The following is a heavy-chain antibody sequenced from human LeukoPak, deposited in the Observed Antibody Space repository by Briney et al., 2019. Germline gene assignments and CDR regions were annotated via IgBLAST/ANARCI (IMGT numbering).Heavy chain of an antibody. CDR3: ARRCYDSSGFDY. Sequence: GGSPRLSCAASGFTFSDYSMEWVRQAPGKGLEWVSAISGSGGSTYYADSVKGRFTISRDNSKNTLYLQMNSLRAEDTAVYYCARRCYDSSGFDYWGQGTLVTVSS. J-gene: IGHJ4*02. CDR2: ISGSGGST. D-gene: IGHD3-22*01. CDR1: GFTFSDYS. V-gene: IGHV3-23*01.